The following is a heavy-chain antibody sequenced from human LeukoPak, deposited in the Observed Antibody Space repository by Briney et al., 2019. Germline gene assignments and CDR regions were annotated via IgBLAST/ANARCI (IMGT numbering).Heavy chain of an antibody. Sequence: PGGSLRLSCTASGFTFDEYAMHWVRQVPGKGPEWVSGISWNSGTIDYGDSVKGRFTISRDNAKRSIYLQMNFLRDEDTALYYCAKSARLVITVRSPMDVWGQGTTVIVSS. CDR2: ISWNSGTI. CDR1: GFTFDEYA. V-gene: IGHV3-9*01. D-gene: IGHD3-22*01. CDR3: AKSARLVITVRSPMDV. J-gene: IGHJ6*02.